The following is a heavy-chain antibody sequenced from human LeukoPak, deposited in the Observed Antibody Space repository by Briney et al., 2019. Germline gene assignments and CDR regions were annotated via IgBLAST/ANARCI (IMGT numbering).Heavy chain of an antibody. J-gene: IGHJ4*02. D-gene: IGHD6-13*01. CDR1: GFTFSSYA. Sequence: PGGSLRLSCAASGFTFSSYAMSWVHQAPGKGLEWVSAISGSGGSTYYADSVKGRFTISRDNSKNTLYLQMNSLRAEDTAVYYCAKLGEAAGFYYFDYWGQGTLVTVSS. CDR2: ISGSGGST. CDR3: AKLGEAAGFYYFDY. V-gene: IGHV3-23*01.